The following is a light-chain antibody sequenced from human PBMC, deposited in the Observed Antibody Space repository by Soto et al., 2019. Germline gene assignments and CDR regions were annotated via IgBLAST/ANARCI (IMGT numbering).Light chain of an antibody. V-gene: IGKV1D-12*01. CDR1: QDIAGY. Sequence: DIQVTQSPSSVSASVGDRVTIICRASQDIAGYLVWYQHKPGRTPELLIHGASRLQSGVPARFSGSGSGTDFTLSINSLQPEDFATYYCQQAYSFPITFGQGTRLEIK. J-gene: IGKJ5*01. CDR2: GAS. CDR3: QQAYSFPIT.